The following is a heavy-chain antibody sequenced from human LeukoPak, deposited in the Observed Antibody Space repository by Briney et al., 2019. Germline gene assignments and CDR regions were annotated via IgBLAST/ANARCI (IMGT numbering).Heavy chain of an antibody. D-gene: IGHD3-16*01. CDR3: AKHDSRTYDY. V-gene: IGHV3-23*01. Sequence: PGGSLRLSCAASGFTFSDYYMSWIRQAPGKGLEWVSAITGSGGTTYYADSVKGRFTISRDNSKNTVYLQMNSLRAEDTAVYYCAKHDSRTYDYWGQGTLVTVSS. J-gene: IGHJ4*02. CDR1: GFTFSDYY. CDR2: ITGSGGTT.